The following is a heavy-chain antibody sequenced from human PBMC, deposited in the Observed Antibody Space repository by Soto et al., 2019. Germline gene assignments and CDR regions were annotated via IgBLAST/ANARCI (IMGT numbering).Heavy chain of an antibody. D-gene: IGHD1-1*01. CDR1: GFTFSKYA. J-gene: IGHJ4*02. Sequence: GGSLRLSCAASGFTFSKYAMTWARQAPGKGLEWVAVIWSDGNNRYYADSVKGRFTISRDNSKNTVYLQMSSLRVEDTAVYYCVRGDNWNDEASDYWGQGTLVTVSS. CDR2: IWSDGNNR. V-gene: IGHV3-33*08. CDR3: VRGDNWNDEASDY.